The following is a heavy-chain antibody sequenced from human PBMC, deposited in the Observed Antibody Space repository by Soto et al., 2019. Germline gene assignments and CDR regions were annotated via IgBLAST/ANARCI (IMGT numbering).Heavy chain of an antibody. Sequence: GGSLRLSCAASGFTFTNAWMSWVRQAPGKGLEWVCRIKSKTDGGTTDYAAPVKCRFTISRDDSKNTLYLQMNILKTEETAVYYCTTARGTYVAEYFKXWGQGTLVTVSX. CDR1: GFTFTNAW. CDR2: IKSKTDGGTT. V-gene: IGHV3-15*01. J-gene: IGHJ1*01. D-gene: IGHD3-16*01. CDR3: TTARGTYVAEYFKX.